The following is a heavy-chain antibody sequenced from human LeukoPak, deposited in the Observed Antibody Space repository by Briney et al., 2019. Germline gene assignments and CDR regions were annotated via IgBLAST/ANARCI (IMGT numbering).Heavy chain of an antibody. D-gene: IGHD2-2*01. J-gene: IGHJ6*03. Sequence: GGSLRLSCAASGFTFSDYYMSWIRQAPGKGLEWVSYISSSGSTIYYADSVKGRFTISRDNAKNSLYLQMNSLRAEDTAVYYCARGGVVPAAISYYYYMDVWGKGTTVTVSS. CDR1: GFTFSDYY. V-gene: IGHV3-11*04. CDR3: ARGGVVPAAISYYYYMDV. CDR2: ISSSGSTI.